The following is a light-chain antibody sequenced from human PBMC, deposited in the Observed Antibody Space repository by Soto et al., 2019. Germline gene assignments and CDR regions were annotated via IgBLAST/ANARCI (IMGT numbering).Light chain of an antibody. V-gene: IGKV2-28*01. CDR3: MQALETPAT. Sequence: DIVMTQSPLSLPVTPGEPASISCRSSQSLLHSNGYNYLDWYLQRRGQSPQLLSYLGSNRASGVPDRFSGSGSGTDFTLKITRVEAEDVGVYYCMQALETPATLGQGTKLEIK. CDR1: QSLLHSNGYNY. J-gene: IGKJ2*01. CDR2: LGS.